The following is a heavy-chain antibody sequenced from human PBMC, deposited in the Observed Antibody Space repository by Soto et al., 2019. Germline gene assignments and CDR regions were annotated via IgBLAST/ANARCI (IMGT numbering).Heavy chain of an antibody. Sequence: TSETLSLTCTVSGDTISAYSWSWVRQPPGKGLEWIGTIYYSGAAYYNPSLKSRVTISVDTSRNQFSMKLNSVTAADTAVYYCTDMLGQWLPRDWGQGTVVTVSS. J-gene: IGHJ4*02. CDR3: TDMLGQWLPRD. D-gene: IGHD6-19*01. CDR2: IYYSGAA. CDR1: GDTISAYS. V-gene: IGHV4-59*08.